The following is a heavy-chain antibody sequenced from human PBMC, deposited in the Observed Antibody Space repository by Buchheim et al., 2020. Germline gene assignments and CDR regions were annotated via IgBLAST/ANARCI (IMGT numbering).Heavy chain of an antibody. J-gene: IGHJ4*02. CDR3: AREEGLMGDPNYFDY. Sequence: QVQLQQWGAGLLKPSETLSLTCAVYGGSFSAYYRSWIRQPPGKGLEWIGQINHSGSTTYNPSLKSRVAISVDTTKNQFSLRLSSVTAADTAVYYCAREEGLMGDPNYFDYWGQGTL. D-gene: IGHD3-16*01. V-gene: IGHV4-34*01. CDR1: GGSFSAYY. CDR2: INHSGST.